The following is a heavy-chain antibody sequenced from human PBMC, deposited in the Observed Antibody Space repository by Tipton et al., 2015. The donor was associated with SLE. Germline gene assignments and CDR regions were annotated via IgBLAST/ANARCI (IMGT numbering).Heavy chain of an antibody. Sequence: QSGAEVKKPGASVKVSCRTSGYTFRGYYIHWVRQAPGQGLEWMGGIIPIFATTNHAQKFQGRVTITGDDSTNTAYMELSSLRSEDPTVYYCAENPNSNFGLFDYWGQGTLVTVSS. CDR1: GYTFRGYY. CDR2: IIPIFATT. J-gene: IGHJ4*02. V-gene: IGHV1-69*13. D-gene: IGHD1-1*01. CDR3: AENPNSNFGLFDY.